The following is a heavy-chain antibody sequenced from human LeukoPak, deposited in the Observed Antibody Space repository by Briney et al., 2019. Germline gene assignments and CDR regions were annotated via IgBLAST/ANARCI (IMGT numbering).Heavy chain of an antibody. D-gene: IGHD6-13*01. Sequence: ASLRLSCAASGFTFSSYAMSWVRQAPGKGLEWIGEINHSGSTNYNPSLKSRVTISVDTSKNQFSLKLSSVTAADTAVYYCARGRGGIAAAAPWYWGQGTLVTVSS. J-gene: IGHJ4*02. CDR3: ARGRGGIAAAAPWY. CDR2: INHSGST. V-gene: IGHV4-34*01. CDR1: GFTFSSYA.